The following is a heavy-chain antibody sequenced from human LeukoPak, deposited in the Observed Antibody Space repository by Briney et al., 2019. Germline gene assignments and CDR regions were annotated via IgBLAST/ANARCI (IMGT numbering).Heavy chain of an antibody. CDR2: ISSDGTNK. CDR1: RFTFRNYA. CDR3: ARDRSQEFDP. D-gene: IGHD3-10*01. V-gene: IGHV3-30*04. Sequence: GGSLRLSCAASRFTFRNYAMHWVRQAPGKGLEWVAVISSDGTNKDYADSVKGRFSISRDNSKDTLYLQMNRLRADDTAVYYCARDRSQEFDPWGQGTLVTVSS. J-gene: IGHJ5*02.